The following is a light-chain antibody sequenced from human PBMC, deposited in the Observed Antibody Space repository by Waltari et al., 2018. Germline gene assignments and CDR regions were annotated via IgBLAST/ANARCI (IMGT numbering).Light chain of an antibody. CDR3: QYYNNYELT. V-gene: IGKV1-5*03. CDR1: QRITNW. Sequence: DIQMTQSPSTLSASVGHRVTIPCRASQRITNWLAWYQQKPGMAPKLLIYGVSTLESGVPSRFSGSGSGAEFTLTISSLQPDDFATYYCQYYNNYELTFGGGTKVEIK. CDR2: GVS. J-gene: IGKJ4*01.